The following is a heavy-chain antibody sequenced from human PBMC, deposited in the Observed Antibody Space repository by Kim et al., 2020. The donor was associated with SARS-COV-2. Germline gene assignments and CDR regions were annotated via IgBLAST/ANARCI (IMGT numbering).Heavy chain of an antibody. D-gene: IGHD3-10*01. CDR3: VTRNYYNSGSYYEGAPF. J-gene: IGHJ3*01. CDR1: GFTFSNYA. CDR2: ISSDGGST. Sequence: GGSLRLSWSASGFTFSNYAMHWVRQAPGKGLEYVSAISSDGGSTYYADSVKGRFTISRDNSKNMLYVQMSSLRVEDTAIYYCVTRNYYNSGSYYEGAPF. V-gene: IGHV3-64*05.